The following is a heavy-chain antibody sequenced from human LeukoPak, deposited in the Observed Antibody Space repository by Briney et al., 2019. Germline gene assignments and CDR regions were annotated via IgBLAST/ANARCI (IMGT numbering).Heavy chain of an antibody. V-gene: IGHV4-39*01. J-gene: IGHJ4*02. CDR3: ARSSEYGDPFNY. CDR1: GGSISSSSYY. CDR2: IYYSGST. Sequence: SETLSLTCTVSGGSISSSSYYWGWIRQPPGKGLEWIGSIYYSGSTYYNPSLKSRVTISVDTSKNQFSLKLSSVTAADTAVYYCARSSEYGDPFNYWGQGTLVTVSS. D-gene: IGHD4-17*01.